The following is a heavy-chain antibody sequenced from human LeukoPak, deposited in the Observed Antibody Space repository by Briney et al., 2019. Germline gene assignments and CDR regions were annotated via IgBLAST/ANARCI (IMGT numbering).Heavy chain of an antibody. Sequence: PGGSLRLSCAASGFTFSTYAMSWVRQAPGKGLEWVSAISGADYTTYYADSVKGLFSISRDNSRNTLYLQMNSLRAEDTAIYYCARDWIMITFGGVIVEPGDAFDVWGQGTVVSVSS. D-gene: IGHD3-16*02. CDR3: ARDWIMITFGGVIVEPGDAFDV. V-gene: IGHV3-23*01. CDR2: ISGADYTT. CDR1: GFTFSTYA. J-gene: IGHJ3*01.